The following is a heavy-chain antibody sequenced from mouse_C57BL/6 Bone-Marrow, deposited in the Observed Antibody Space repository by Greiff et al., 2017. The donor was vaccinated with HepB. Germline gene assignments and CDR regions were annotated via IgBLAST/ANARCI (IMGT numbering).Heavy chain of an antibody. CDR3: ARRAITTVVATDY. CDR1: GYSFTGYY. V-gene: IGHV1-42*01. D-gene: IGHD1-1*01. J-gene: IGHJ2*01. CDR2: INPSTGGT. Sequence: EVQLQESGPELVKPGASVKISCKASGYSFTGYYMNWVKQSPEKSLEWIGEINPSTGGTTYNQKFKAKATLTVDKSSSTAYMQLKSLTSEDSAVYYCARRAITTVVATDYWGQGTTLTVSS.